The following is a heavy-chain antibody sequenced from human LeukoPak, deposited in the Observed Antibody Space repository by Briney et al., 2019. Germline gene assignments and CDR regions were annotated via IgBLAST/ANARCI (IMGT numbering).Heavy chain of an antibody. Sequence: GASLRLSCAASRFTFSTYVMSWVRQAPGKGLEWASAISGSGDSTYYADSVKGRFTISRDNSKNTLYLEMNSLRDEDTAVYYYAEDLWGAEQWLGFDYWGQGALVTVSS. CDR1: RFTFSTYV. D-gene: IGHD6-19*01. CDR2: ISGSGDST. J-gene: IGHJ4*02. V-gene: IGHV3-23*01. CDR3: AEDLWGAEQWLGFDY.